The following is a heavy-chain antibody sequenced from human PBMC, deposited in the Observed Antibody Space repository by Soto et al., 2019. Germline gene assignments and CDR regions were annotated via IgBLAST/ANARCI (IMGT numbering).Heavy chain of an antibody. CDR3: ARDGNSGSGIQNAPLRPLGY. CDR1: GYTFTSYY. D-gene: IGHD3-10*01. CDR2: INPSGGST. J-gene: IGHJ4*02. V-gene: IGHV1-46*01. Sequence: ASVKVSCKASGYTFTSYYMHWVRQAPGQGLEWMGIINPSGGSTSYAQKFQGRVTMTRDTSTSTVYMELSSLRSEDTAVYYCARDGNSGSGIQNAPLRPLGYWGQGTLVTVSS.